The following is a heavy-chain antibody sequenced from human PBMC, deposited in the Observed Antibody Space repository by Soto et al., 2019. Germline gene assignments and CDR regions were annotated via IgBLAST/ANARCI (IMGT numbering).Heavy chain of an antibody. CDR1: GFTFSNFW. D-gene: IGHD1-1*01. J-gene: IGHJ6*02. Sequence: EVQLVESGGGLVQPGGSLRLSCAASGFTFSNFWMTWVRQAPGKGLEWVATIKQDGSEKHYVDSVKGRFSISRDNAKKSLDLPMNNLRVEDTAVYYCARDSPEMAGTYYHYGMDVWGRGTTITVCS. CDR3: ARDSPEMAGTYYHYGMDV. CDR2: IKQDGSEK. V-gene: IGHV3-7*01.